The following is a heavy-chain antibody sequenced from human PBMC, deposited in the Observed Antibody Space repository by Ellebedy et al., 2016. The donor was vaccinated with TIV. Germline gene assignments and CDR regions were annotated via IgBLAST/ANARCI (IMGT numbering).Heavy chain of an antibody. V-gene: IGHV4-59*01. CDR2: IYYSGST. CDR1: GGSFSDSW. D-gene: IGHD6-13*01. J-gene: IGHJ4*02. CDR3: ARGVQQLARTLDY. Sequence: SETLSLTXAVYGGSFSDSWWSWIRQPPGKGLEWIGYIYYSGSTNYNPSLKSRVTISVDTSKNQFSLKLSSVTAADTAVYYCARGVQQLARTLDYWGQGTLVTVSS.